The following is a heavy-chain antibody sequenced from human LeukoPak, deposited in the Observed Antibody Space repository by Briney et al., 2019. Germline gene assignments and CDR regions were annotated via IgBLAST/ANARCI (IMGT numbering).Heavy chain of an antibody. Sequence: PSETLSLTCTVSGDSISIHHWSWIRQPPEKGLEWIGYIYSSGSTNYNPSLKSRVTISVDRSKNQFSLKLSSVTAADTAFYYCARGPFARGDIWGQGTMVTVSS. D-gene: IGHD3-10*01. CDR1: GDSISIHH. J-gene: IGHJ3*02. CDR2: IYSSGST. CDR3: ARGPFARGDI. V-gene: IGHV4-59*11.